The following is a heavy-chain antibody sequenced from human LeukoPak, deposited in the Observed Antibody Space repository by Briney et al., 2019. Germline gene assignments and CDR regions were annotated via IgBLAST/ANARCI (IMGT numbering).Heavy chain of an antibody. V-gene: IGHV4-39*01. CDR3: ASAMVTRITIFGVVMAYYFDY. CDR1: GGSISSGGYY. Sequence: PSETLSLTCTVSGGSISSGGYYWGWIRQPPGKGLEWIGSIYYSGSTYYNPSLKSRVTISVDTSKNQFSLKLSSVTAADTAVYYCASAMVTRITIFGVVMAYYFDYWGQGTLVTVSS. D-gene: IGHD3-3*01. CDR2: IYYSGST. J-gene: IGHJ4*02.